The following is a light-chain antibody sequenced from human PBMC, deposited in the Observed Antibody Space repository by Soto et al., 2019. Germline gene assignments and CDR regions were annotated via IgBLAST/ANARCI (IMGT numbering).Light chain of an antibody. V-gene: IGKV1-9*01. CDR2: AAS. J-gene: IGKJ4*01. CDR3: QQLNSYPLT. CDR1: QGIRSY. Sequence: LSTSAVFLSGTLGDRVTITCRASQGIRSYLAWYQQKPGKAPKLLIYAASTLHSGVPSRFRGSGSGTECTLTISSLQPEDGATYYGQQLNSYPLTFGGGTKLDIK.